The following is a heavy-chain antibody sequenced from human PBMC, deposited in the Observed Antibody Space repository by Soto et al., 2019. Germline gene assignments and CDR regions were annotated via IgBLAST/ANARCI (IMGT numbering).Heavy chain of an antibody. Sequence: ASVKVSCKASGYTFTSYGISWVRQAPGQGLEWMGWISAYNGNTNYAQKLRGRVTMTTDTSTSTAYMELRSLRSDDTAVYYCARGTSALRYFDWSITFYYYYGMDVWGQGTTVTVSS. V-gene: IGHV1-18*01. CDR3: ARGTSALRYFDWSITFYYYYGMDV. CDR2: ISAYNGNT. D-gene: IGHD3-9*01. CDR1: GYTFTSYG. J-gene: IGHJ6*02.